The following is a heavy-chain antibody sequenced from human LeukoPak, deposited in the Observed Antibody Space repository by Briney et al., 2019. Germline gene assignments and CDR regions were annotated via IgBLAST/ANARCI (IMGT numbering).Heavy chain of an antibody. CDR3: ARSSPGAIAALDYFDY. V-gene: IGHV4-39*01. D-gene: IGHD6-6*01. Sequence: SETLSLTCTVSGGSISSSSYYWGWIRQPPGKGLEWIGSIYYSGSTYYNPSLKSRVTISVDTSKNQFSLKLSSVTAADTAVYYCARSSPGAIAALDYFDYWGQGTLVTVSS. J-gene: IGHJ4*02. CDR1: GGSISSSSYY. CDR2: IYYSGST.